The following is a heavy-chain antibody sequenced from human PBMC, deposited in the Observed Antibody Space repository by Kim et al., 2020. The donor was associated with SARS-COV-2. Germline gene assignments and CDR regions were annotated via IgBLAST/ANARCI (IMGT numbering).Heavy chain of an antibody. CDR2: MNPNSGRT. J-gene: IGHJ5*02. CDR1: GYTFSSYD. CDR3: ARGRSRLRRISWVDP. V-gene: IGHV1-8*01. D-gene: IGHD4-17*01. Sequence: ASVKVSCTASGYTFSSYDINWVRQATGQGPEWMGWMNPNSGRTGYSQKFQGRVTMTSNTSINTAYMELSSLRSEDTAAYYCARGRSRLRRISWVDPWGQGTLVTVSS.